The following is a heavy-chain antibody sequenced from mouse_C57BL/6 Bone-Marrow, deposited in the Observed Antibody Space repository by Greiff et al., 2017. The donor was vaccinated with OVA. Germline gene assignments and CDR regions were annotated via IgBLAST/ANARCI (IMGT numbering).Heavy chain of an antibody. CDR1: GYTFTSYV. Sequence: LVESGPELVKPGASVKMSCKASGYTFTSYVMHWVKQKPGQGLEWIGYIYPYNDGTKYNEKFKGKATLTSDKSSSTAYMELSSLTSEDSAVYYCARCYYDYDAFAYWGQGTLVTVSA. CDR2: IYPYNDGT. CDR3: ARCYYDYDAFAY. J-gene: IGHJ3*01. V-gene: IGHV1-14*01. D-gene: IGHD2-4*01.